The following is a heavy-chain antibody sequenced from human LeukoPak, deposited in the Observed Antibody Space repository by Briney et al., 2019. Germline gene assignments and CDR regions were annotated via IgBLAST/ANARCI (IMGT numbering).Heavy chain of an antibody. V-gene: IGHV4-59*01. Sequence: KPSETLSLTCTVSGGSISSYYWSWIRQPPGKGLEWIGYIYYSGSTNYNPSLKSRVTISVDTSKNQFSLKLSSVTAADTAVYYCARGSYGGNRDFDYWGQGTLVTVSS. CDR1: GGSISSYY. CDR2: IYYSGST. CDR3: ARGSYGGNRDFDY. D-gene: IGHD4-23*01. J-gene: IGHJ4*02.